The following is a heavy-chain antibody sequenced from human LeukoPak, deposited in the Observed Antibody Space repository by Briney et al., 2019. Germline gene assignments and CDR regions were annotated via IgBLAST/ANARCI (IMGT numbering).Heavy chain of an antibody. CDR3: ASGVSITFTGYYYYYMDV. V-gene: IGHV1-18*01. D-gene: IGHD2/OR15-2a*01. CDR2: ISAYNGNT. CDR1: GYTFTSYG. Sequence: GASVKVSCKASGYTFTSYGISWVRQAPGQGLEWMGWISAYNGNTNYAQKLQGRVTMTTDTSTSTAYMELRSLRSDDTAVYYCASGVSITFTGYYYYYMDVWGKGTTVTISS. J-gene: IGHJ6*03.